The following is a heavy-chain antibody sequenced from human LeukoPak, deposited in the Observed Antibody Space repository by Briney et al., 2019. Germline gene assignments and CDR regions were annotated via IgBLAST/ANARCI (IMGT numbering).Heavy chain of an antibody. V-gene: IGHV7-4-1*02. CDR3: ARGYSSSWYWFDP. D-gene: IGHD6-13*01. CDR2: INTNTGNP. CDR1: GYTFTSYA. Sequence: EASVKVSCKASGYTFTSYAMNWVRQAPGQGLEWMGWINTNTGNPTYAQGFTGRFVFSLDTSVSTAYLQISSLKAEGTAVYYCARGYSSSWYWFDPWGQGTLVTVSS. J-gene: IGHJ5*02.